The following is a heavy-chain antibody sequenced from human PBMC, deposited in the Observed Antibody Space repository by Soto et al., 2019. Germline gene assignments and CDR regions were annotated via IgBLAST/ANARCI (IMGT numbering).Heavy chain of an antibody. CDR1: GDSGSSGDYY. J-gene: IGHJ5*01. CDR2: VYFSGST. CDR3: ASFPVATSTIYWSLS. D-gene: IGHD2-15*01. V-gene: IGHV4-61*08. Sequence: LSCRVPGDSGSSGDYYCGGIWQPPGKGLEWIGHVYFSGSTNYIPSLKSRLTMSVDTAKNQFSLKLNSVTAADTAVYYCASFPVATSTIYWSLSW.